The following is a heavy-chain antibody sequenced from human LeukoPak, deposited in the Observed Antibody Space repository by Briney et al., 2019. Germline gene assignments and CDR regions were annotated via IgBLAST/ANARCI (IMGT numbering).Heavy chain of an antibody. J-gene: IGHJ4*02. Sequence: SETLSLTCTVSGGSISSSSYYWGWIRQPPGKGLEWIGSIYYSGSTYYNPSLKSRVTISVDTSKNQFSLKLSSVAAADTAVYYCARHYGDTYPSLVYYFDYWGQGTLVTVSS. D-gene: IGHD4-17*01. CDR2: IYYSGST. CDR3: ARHYGDTYPSLVYYFDY. CDR1: GGSISSSSYY. V-gene: IGHV4-39*01.